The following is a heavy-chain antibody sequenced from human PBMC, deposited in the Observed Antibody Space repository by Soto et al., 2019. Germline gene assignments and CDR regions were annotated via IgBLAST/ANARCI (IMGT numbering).Heavy chain of an antibody. V-gene: IGHV5-10-1*01. CDR1: GYSLATYW. CDR3: ARLGDCSGGSCFSRYYYHGMDV. Sequence: GESLKISCKSSGYSLATYWITWVRQMPGKGLEWMGRIVPSDSYINYSPSFQGRVTISADKSLNTAYLQWSSLEASDTAMYYCARLGDCSGGSCFSRYYYHGMDVWGQGTTVTV. CDR2: IVPSDSYI. D-gene: IGHD2-15*01. J-gene: IGHJ6*02.